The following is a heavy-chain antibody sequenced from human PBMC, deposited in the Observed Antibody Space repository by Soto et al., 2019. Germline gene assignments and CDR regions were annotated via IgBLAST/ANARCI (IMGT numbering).Heavy chain of an antibody. CDR3: ARSQVGRPLDV. CDR1: RYTFTNFY. Sequence: ASVKVPFKASRYTFTNFYIHWLRQAPGQGLEWMGIINPSGGSTTYPQKFQGRVTMTRDTSTSTVHMELITLRSEDTAVYYCARSQVGRPLDVWGPGTTVTVSS. D-gene: IGHD1-26*01. V-gene: IGHV1-46*01. J-gene: IGHJ6*02. CDR2: INPSGGST.